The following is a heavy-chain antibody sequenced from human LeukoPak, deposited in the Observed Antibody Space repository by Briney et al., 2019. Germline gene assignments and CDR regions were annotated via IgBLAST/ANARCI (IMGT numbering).Heavy chain of an antibody. J-gene: IGHJ4*02. Sequence: ASVKVSCKASGYTFTGYYMHWVRQAPGQGLEWMGWINPNSGGTNYAQKFQGRVTMTRDTSISTAYMELSRLRSDDTAVYYCARGAYCGGDCYSFDYWGQGPWSPSPQ. CDR2: INPNSGGT. D-gene: IGHD2-21*01. V-gene: IGHV1-2*02. CDR3: ARGAYCGGDCYSFDY. CDR1: GYTFTGYY.